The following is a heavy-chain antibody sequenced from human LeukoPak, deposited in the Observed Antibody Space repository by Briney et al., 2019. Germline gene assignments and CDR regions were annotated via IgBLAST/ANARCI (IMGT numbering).Heavy chain of an antibody. V-gene: IGHV1-18*01. J-gene: IGHJ4*02. Sequence: ASVKVSCKASGYTFTFSGINWVRQAPGQGLEWMGWISTYTGYSKYAQNLQGRVTMTADTSTSTAYMELSSLRSDDTALYYCAKNSSGGYSDYWGRGTLVTVSS. CDR2: ISTYTGYS. CDR3: AKNSSGGYSDY. D-gene: IGHD6-19*01. CDR1: GYTFTFSG.